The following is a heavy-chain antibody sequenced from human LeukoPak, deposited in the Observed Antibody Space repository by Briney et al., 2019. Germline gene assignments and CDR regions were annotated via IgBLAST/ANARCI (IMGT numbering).Heavy chain of an antibody. CDR3: AKDIDSFGESPGLDY. J-gene: IGHJ4*02. D-gene: IGHD3-10*01. CDR1: GFTFSSHG. CDR2: IRYDGTIK. V-gene: IGHV3-30*02. Sequence: GRSLRLSCAASGFTFSSHGMNWVRQAPGKGLEWVAFIRYDGTIKYYADSVKGRFPISRDNSKNTVYLQMNSLRVEDTAVYYCAKDIDSFGESPGLDYWGQGTLVTVSS.